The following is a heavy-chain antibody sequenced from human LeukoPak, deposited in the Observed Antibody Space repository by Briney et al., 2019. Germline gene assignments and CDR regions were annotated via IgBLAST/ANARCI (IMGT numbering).Heavy chain of an antibody. CDR1: GYSFTSYW. CDR2: IYPGDSDT. CDR3: ARLSCSSTSCYMYLYYFDY. D-gene: IGHD2-2*02. V-gene: IGHV5-51*01. J-gene: IGHJ4*02. Sequence: GESLKISCKGSGYSFTSYWIGWVRQMPGKGLERMGIIYPGDSDTRYNPSFQGQATISADKPISTAYLQWSSLKASDTAMYYCARLSCSSTSCYMYLYYFDYWGQGTLVTVSS.